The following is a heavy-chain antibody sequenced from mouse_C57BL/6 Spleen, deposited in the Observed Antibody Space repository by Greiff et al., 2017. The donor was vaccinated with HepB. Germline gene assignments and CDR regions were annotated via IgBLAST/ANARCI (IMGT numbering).Heavy chain of an antibody. V-gene: IGHV1-69*01. CDR2: IDPSDSYT. Sequence: VQLQQPGAELVMPGASVKLSCKASGYTFTSYWMHWVKQRPGQGLEWIGEIDPSDSYTNYNQKFKGKSTLTVDKSSSTAYMQLSSLTSEDSAVYYCAKAYYYGSSWYFDVWGTGTTVTVSS. CDR1: GYTFTSYW. J-gene: IGHJ1*03. D-gene: IGHD1-1*01. CDR3: AKAYYYGSSWYFDV.